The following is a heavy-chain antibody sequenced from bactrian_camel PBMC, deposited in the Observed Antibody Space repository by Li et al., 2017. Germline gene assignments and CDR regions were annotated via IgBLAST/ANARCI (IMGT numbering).Heavy chain of an antibody. V-gene: IGHV3S1*01. CDR2: VYTSSGQT. CDR3: AAPPKDTYGGSWPVGGSAFGY. CDR1: EYMYC. Sequence: QVQLVESGGGSVQDGGSMRLSCIASEYMYCMTWFRQAPGNEREGVAGVYTSSGQTDYVDSVKGRFIISRDRSKNTVYLQMNSLKSEDTALYYCAAPPKDTYGGSWPVGGSAFGYWGQGTQVTV. J-gene: IGHJ6*01. D-gene: IGHD6*01.